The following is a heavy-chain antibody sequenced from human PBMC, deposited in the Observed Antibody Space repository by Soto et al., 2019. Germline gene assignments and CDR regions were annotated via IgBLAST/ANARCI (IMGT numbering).Heavy chain of an antibody. CDR1: GGSISSGDYY. J-gene: IGHJ6*02. D-gene: IGHD6-6*01. CDR2: IYYSGST. CDR3: AREGAAPYYYYGMDV. V-gene: IGHV4-30-4*01. Sequence: ASETLSLTCSVSGGSISSGDYYWNWIRQPPGKGLEWIGHIYYSGSTYYNSSLKSRVTISLDTSKNQFSLKLSSVTAADTAVYYCAREGAAPYYYYGMDVWGQGTTVTVSS.